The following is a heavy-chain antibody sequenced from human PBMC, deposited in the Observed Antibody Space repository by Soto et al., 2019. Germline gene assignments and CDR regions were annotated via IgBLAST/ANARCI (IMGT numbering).Heavy chain of an antibody. D-gene: IGHD6-13*01. Sequence: GGSLRLSCAASGFTFSSYGMHWVRQAPGKGLEWVAVIWYDGSNKYYADSVKGRFTISRDNSKNTLYLQRNSLRAEDTAVYYCARVGIAAAGTPTKRLSYYYYYGMDVWGQGTTVTVSS. CDR1: GFTFSSYG. V-gene: IGHV3-33*01. CDR3: ARVGIAAAGTPTKRLSYYYYYGMDV. CDR2: IWYDGSNK. J-gene: IGHJ6*02.